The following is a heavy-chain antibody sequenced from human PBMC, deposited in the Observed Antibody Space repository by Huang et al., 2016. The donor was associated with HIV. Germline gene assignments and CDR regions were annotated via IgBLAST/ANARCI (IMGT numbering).Heavy chain of an antibody. V-gene: IGHV4-34*02. CDR3: ARQWTILEWLLGLDV. Sequence: QMQLQQRGAGLLKPSETLSLTCGVSGGSFTGNYLTWIRQAPGKGLAWIGEVNESGATNYHPSLNGRVTISLDKSNRELSLTLRSVTAADTAVYYCARQWTILEWLLGLDVWGQGTTVIVSS. J-gene: IGHJ6*02. D-gene: IGHD3-3*01. CDR2: VNESGAT. CDR1: GGSFTGNY.